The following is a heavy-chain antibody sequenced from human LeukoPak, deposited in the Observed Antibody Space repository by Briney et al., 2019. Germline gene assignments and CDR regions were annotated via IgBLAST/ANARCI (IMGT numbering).Heavy chain of an antibody. CDR2: IYSSGST. CDR3: ARVTDSLDY. V-gene: IGHV4-4*07. J-gene: IGHJ4*02. Sequence: SETLSLTCIVSGGSISDFYWSWVRQSAGKGLEYIGRIYSSGSTNYNPPLKSRVAMSVDTSKNQFSLNLRSLTAADTAVYYCARVTDSLDYWGQGTLVTVSS. CDR1: GGSISDFY. D-gene: IGHD4-11*01.